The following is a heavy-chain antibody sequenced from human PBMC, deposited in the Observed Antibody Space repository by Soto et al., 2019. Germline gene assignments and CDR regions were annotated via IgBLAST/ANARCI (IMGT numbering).Heavy chain of an antibody. V-gene: IGHV1-8*01. CDR2: MNPNSGNT. D-gene: IGHD6-6*01. CDR1: GYTFTSYD. CDR3: ARRRGIAARPKRPFDP. J-gene: IGHJ5*02. Sequence: QVQLVQSGAEVKKPGASVKVSCKASGYTFTSYDINWVRQATGQGLEWMGWMNPNSGNTGYAQKFQGRVTMTRNTSISTAYMELSSLRSEDTAVYYWARRRGIAARPKRPFDPWGQGTLVTVSS.